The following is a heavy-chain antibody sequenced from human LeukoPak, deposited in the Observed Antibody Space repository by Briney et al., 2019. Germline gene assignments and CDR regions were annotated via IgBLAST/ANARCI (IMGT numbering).Heavy chain of an antibody. J-gene: IGHJ6*03. V-gene: IGHV3-30*14. CDR2: ISYDGSNK. CDR1: GFTFSSYA. D-gene: IGHD3-22*01. Sequence: GGSLRLSCAASGFTFSSYAMHWVRQAPGKGLEWVAVISYDGSNKYYADSVKGRFTISRDNSKNTLYLQMNSLRAEDTAVYYCARGIEVGSGYMDVWGKGTTVTISS. CDR3: ARGIEVGSGYMDV.